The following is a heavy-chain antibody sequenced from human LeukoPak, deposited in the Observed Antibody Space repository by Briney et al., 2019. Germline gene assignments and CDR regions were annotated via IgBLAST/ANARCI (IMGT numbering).Heavy chain of an antibody. Sequence: QPGGSLRLSCAASGFTFSSYAMSWVRQAPGKGLEWVSAISGSGGSTYYADSVKGRFTISRDNSKNTLYLQMNSLRAEDTAVYYCAKTGRSPFTYSSSWRESLRYWGQGTLVTVSS. V-gene: IGHV3-23*01. CDR1: GFTFSSYA. J-gene: IGHJ4*02. CDR3: AKTGRSPFTYSSSWRESLRY. CDR2: ISGSGGST. D-gene: IGHD6-13*01.